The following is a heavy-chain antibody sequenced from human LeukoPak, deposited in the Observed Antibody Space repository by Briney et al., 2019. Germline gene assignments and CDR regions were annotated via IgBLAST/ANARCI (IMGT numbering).Heavy chain of an antibody. CDR1: GFTFSNAW. CDR3: TTRYNWNNGVTFDY. Sequence: NPGGSLRLSCAASGFTFSNAWMSWVRQAPGKGLEWVGRIKSKTDGGTTDYAATVKGRFTISRDDSKNTLYLQMNSLKTEDTAVYYCTTRYNWNNGVTFDYWGQGTLVTVSS. J-gene: IGHJ4*02. V-gene: IGHV3-15*01. CDR2: IKSKTDGGTT. D-gene: IGHD1/OR15-1a*01.